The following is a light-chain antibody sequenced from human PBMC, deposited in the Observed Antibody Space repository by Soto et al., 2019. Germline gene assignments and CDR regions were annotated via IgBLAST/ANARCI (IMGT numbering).Light chain of an antibody. V-gene: IGKV3-20*01. CDR3: QQYGGSPQA. CDR1: QSVSKY. CDR2: GAS. J-gene: IGKJ1*01. Sequence: ESVLTQSPGTLALSPGEGATLSCRASQSVSKYLAWYQQKPGQAPRLLIYGASSRATGIPDSFSGSASGTDFALNISRLEPEDFPVYYCQQYGGSPQALGQGTKVELK.